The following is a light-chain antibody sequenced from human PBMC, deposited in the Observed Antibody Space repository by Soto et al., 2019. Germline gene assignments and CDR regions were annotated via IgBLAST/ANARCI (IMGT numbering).Light chain of an antibody. V-gene: IGKV3-15*01. CDR3: QQYNNWPPT. CDR2: DAS. CDR1: QSVRSN. Sequence: EVVMTQSPATPSLSPGERATPSCRASQSVRSNLAWYQQKPGQAPRLLIYDASTRAPGIPARFSGSGSGTELTPTISSLQSDDFAVYHCQQYNNWPPTFGHGTRLEIK. J-gene: IGKJ5*01.